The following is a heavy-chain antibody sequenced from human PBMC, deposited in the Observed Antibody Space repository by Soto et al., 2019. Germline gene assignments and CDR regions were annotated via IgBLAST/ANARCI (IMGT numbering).Heavy chain of an antibody. CDR1: GFTFSSYG. D-gene: IGHD6-19*01. Sequence: QVQLVESGGGVVQPGRSLRLSCAASGFTFSSYGMHWVRQAPGKGLEWVAVIWYDGSNKYYADSVKGRFTISRDNSKKTLYLQMNSLRAEDTAVYYCARGKTDYSSGWYRNWFDPWGQGTLVTVSS. CDR3: ARGKTDYSSGWYRNWFDP. J-gene: IGHJ5*02. CDR2: IWYDGSNK. V-gene: IGHV3-33*01.